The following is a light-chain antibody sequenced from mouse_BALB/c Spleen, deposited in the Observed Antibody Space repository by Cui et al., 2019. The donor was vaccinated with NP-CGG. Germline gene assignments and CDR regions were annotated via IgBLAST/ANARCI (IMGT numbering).Light chain of an antibody. Sequence: QAVVTQESALTTSPGETVTITCRSSTGAVATSNYANWVQEKPDHLFTGLIGCTNNRAPGVPARFSGSLIGDKAALTIRGAQTEDEAIYFCALWYSNHWVFGGGTKLTVL. V-gene: IGLV1*01. CDR2: CTN. CDR1: TGAVATSNY. CDR3: ALWYSNHWV. J-gene: IGLJ1*01.